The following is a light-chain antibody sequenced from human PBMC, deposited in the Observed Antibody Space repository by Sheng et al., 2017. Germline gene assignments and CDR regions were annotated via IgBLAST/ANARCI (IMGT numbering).Light chain of an antibody. Sequence: EIVLTQSPGTLSLSPGERATLSCTAGQSVGSIYLAWYQQKPGQPPRLLIYGTTSRATASQTGSVAVGRGQTSLSPSTNWSLRFAVYYCXQYRSSPFTFGPGTKVDIK. CDR2: GTT. CDR1: QSVGSIY. CDR3: XQYRSSPFT. V-gene: IGKV3-20*01. J-gene: IGKJ3*01.